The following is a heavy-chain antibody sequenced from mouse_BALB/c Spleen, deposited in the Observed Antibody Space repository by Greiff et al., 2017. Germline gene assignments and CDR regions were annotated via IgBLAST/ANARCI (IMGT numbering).Heavy chain of an antibody. CDR2: IIPENGNT. J-gene: IGHJ3*01. V-gene: IGHV14-1*02. Sequence: EVQLQQSGAELVRPGALVKLSCKASGFNIKDYYMHWVKQRPEQGLEWIGWIIPENGNTKYDPKFQGKASIPADTSSNTAYLQLTSLTSDDTAVYYCGTVAESSFAYWGQGTLVTVSA. D-gene: IGHD1-1*01. CDR3: GTVAESSFAY. CDR1: GFNIKDYY.